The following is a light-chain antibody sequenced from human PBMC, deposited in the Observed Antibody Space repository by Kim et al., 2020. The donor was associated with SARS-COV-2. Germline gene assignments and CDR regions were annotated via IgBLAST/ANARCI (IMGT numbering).Light chain of an antibody. Sequence: FMLTQPHSVSESPGKTVTISCTRSSGSIASNYVQWYQQRPGSAPTTVIYEDNQRPSGVPDRFSGSIDSSSNSASLTISGLKTEDEADYYCQSYDGSNHWVFGGGTQLTVL. V-gene: IGLV6-57*04. CDR2: EDN. CDR3: QSYDGSNHWV. J-gene: IGLJ3*02. CDR1: SGSIASNY.